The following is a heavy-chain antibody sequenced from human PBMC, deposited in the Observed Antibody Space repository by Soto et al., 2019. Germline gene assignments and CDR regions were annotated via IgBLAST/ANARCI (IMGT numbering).Heavy chain of an antibody. J-gene: IGHJ6*01. CDR3: AKESSNSAAIYYYYYGMDG. Sequence: GESLKISCAASGFTFSNYGMSWVRQAPGKGLEWVSAISGSGGDTYYADSVRGRFTISRDNSKNTLYLQMSSLRAEDTAVYFCAKESSNSAAIYYYYYGMDGWGEGTTVTVSS. D-gene: IGHD2-2*01. CDR2: ISGSGGDT. V-gene: IGHV3-23*01. CDR1: GFTFSNYG.